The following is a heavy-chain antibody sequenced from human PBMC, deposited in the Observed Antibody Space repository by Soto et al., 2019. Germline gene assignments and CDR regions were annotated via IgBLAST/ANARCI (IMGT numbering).Heavy chain of an antibody. V-gene: IGHV3-74*01. CDR2: ISDGGSDT. D-gene: IGHD2-2*01. CDR1: GVQLRRYW. J-gene: IGHJ5*02. Sequence: PGGSLRLSCAASGVQLRRYWMHWVRQLPGKGLEWIPRISDGGSDTIYADSVKGRFTVSRENAKNTLYLQMNSLRAEDTAVYYCARDSGIVVVPAATRYNWFDPWGQGTLVTVSS. CDR3: ARDSGIVVVPAATRYNWFDP.